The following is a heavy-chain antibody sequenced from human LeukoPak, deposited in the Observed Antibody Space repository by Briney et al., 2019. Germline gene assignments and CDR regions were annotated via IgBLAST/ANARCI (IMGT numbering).Heavy chain of an antibody. Sequence: GGSLRLSCAASGFTYSSYAMSWVRQAPGKGLEWVSAISGSGGSTYYADSVKGRFTISRDNSKNTLYLQMNSLRAEDTAVYYCAKGQQQRGYGMDVWGQGTTVTVSS. CDR1: GFTYSSYA. CDR2: ISGSGGST. J-gene: IGHJ6*02. CDR3: AKGQQQRGYGMDV. D-gene: IGHD6-13*01. V-gene: IGHV3-23*01.